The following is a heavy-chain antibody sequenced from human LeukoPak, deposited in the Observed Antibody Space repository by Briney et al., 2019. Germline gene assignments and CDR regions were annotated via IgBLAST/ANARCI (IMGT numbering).Heavy chain of an antibody. Sequence: SQTLSLTCTVSGGSISSGGYYWSWIRQHPGKGLEWIGYIYYSGSTYYNPSLKSRVTISVDTSKNQLSLKLSSVTAADTAVYYCARSGLGYYYDSSGYFYFDYWGQGTLVTVSS. J-gene: IGHJ4*02. CDR1: GGSISSGGYY. CDR2: IYYSGST. V-gene: IGHV4-31*03. CDR3: ARSGLGYYYDSSGYFYFDY. D-gene: IGHD3-22*01.